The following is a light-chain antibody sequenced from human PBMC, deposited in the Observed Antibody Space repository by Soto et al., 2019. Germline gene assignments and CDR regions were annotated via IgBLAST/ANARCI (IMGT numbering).Light chain of an antibody. CDR1: QSVSSN. CDR3: QQYGRSPWT. V-gene: IGKV3-15*01. CDR2: GAS. J-gene: IGKJ1*01. Sequence: EIVITQSPATLSVSPGERATLSCRASQSVSSNLAWYQQKPGQAPRLLIYGASTRATGIPARFSGSGSGTDFTLTIGRLEPEDFAVYYCQQYGRSPWTFGQGPKVHI.